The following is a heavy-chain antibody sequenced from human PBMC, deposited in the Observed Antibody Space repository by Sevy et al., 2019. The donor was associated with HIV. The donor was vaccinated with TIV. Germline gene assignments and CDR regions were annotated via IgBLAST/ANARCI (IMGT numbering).Heavy chain of an antibody. V-gene: IGHV1-8*01. CDR3: ARTGGTFDV. CDR2: RKPNSGNT. Sequence: ASVKVSCKASGYSFPSHDINWVRQASGQGREWMGWRKPNSGNTGYAQKFKGRVTLTRKTSISTAYMEVSSLTSEDTAVYYCARTGGTFDVWGQGTMVTVSS. CDR1: GYSFPSHD. D-gene: IGHD1-26*01. J-gene: IGHJ3*01.